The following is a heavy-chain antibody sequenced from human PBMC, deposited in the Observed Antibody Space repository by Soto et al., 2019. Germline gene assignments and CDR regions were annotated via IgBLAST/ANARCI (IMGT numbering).Heavy chain of an antibody. CDR2: IYYSGST. CDR3: AACAREGTYNWNDRAFDY. CDR1: GGSISSYY. Sequence: SETLSLTXTVSGGSISSYYWSWIRQPPGKGLEWIGYIYYSGSTNYNPSLKSRVTISVDTSKNQFSLKLSSVTAADTAVYYCAACAREGTYNWNDRAFDYWGQGTQVTVSS. J-gene: IGHJ4*02. D-gene: IGHD1-20*01. V-gene: IGHV4-59*01.